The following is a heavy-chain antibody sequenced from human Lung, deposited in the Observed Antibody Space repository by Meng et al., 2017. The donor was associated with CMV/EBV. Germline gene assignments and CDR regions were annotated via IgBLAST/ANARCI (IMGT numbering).Heavy chain of an antibody. V-gene: IGHV2-5*01. CDR2: IYGNGDK. D-gene: IGHD1-26*01. CDR1: APSLSTDREG. J-gene: IGHJ4*02. Sequence: SGPXLVXPTQTLTLTCTLSAPSLSTDREGVGWIRQPPGTALEWLAFIYGNGDKHYSPSLRGRLTISTDTSKKQVVLIMTNMDPVDTGTYYCAQTGIVGATELDYWXQGTXVTVSS. CDR3: AQTGIVGATELDY.